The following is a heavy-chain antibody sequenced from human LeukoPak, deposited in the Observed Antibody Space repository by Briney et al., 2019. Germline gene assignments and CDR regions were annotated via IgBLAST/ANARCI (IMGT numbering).Heavy chain of an antibody. Sequence: ASVTVSCKASGGTFSSYAISWVRQAPGQGLEWMGRIIPILGIANYAQKFQGRVTITADKSTSTAYMELSRLRSDDTATYYCARAGGVTVTTTWGQGTLVTVSS. V-gene: IGHV1-69*04. CDR1: GGTFSSYA. CDR2: IIPILGIA. CDR3: ARAGGVTVTTT. J-gene: IGHJ5*02. D-gene: IGHD4-11*01.